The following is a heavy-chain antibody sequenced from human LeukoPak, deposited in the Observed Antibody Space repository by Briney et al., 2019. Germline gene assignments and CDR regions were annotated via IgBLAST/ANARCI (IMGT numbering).Heavy chain of an antibody. CDR1: GYTFTCYY. CDR3: ARDGKLKWLQLIN. D-gene: IGHD5-12*01. Sequence: ASVKVSCKASGYTFTCYYMHWVRQAPGQGIEWMGWINPNSGGTNYAQKFQGRVTMTRDTSISTAYMELSRLRSDDTAVYYCARDGKLKWLQLINWGQGTLVTVSS. CDR2: INPNSGGT. J-gene: IGHJ4*02. V-gene: IGHV1-2*02.